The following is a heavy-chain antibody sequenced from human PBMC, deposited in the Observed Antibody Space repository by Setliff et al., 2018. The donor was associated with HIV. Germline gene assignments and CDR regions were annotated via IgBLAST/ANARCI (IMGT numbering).Heavy chain of an antibody. CDR2: IFHSGST. Sequence: PSETLSLTCTVSGGSISSRNWWSWVRQPPGKGLEWIGEIFHSGSTNYIPSLKSRVTISVDKSKNQFSLKLTSVTAADTAVYYCARVLGYDDFLIGYYGVYYYYGMDVWGQGTTVTVSS. V-gene: IGHV4-4*02. D-gene: IGHD3-3*01. J-gene: IGHJ6*02. CDR3: ARVLGYDDFLIGYYGVYYYYGMDV. CDR1: GGSISSRNW.